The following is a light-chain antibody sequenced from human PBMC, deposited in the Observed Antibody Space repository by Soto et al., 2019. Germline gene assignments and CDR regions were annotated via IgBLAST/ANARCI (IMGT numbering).Light chain of an antibody. V-gene: IGLV1-40*01. J-gene: IGLJ2*01. Sequence: QLVLTQPPSVSGAPGQRVTISCTGSSSNIGAGYDVHWYQQLPGTAPKLLIYGNSNRPSGVPDRFSGSKSGTSASLAITGLQAEDEADYYGQSYDISLSGYVVFGGGTKLTVL. CDR1: SSNIGAGYD. CDR2: GNS. CDR3: QSYDISLSGYVV.